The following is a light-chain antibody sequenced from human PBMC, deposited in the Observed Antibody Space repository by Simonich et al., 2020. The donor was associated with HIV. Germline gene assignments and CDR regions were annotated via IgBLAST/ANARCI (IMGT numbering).Light chain of an antibody. CDR3: QQYNSWPT. V-gene: IGKV3-15*01. CDR1: QSISSN. CDR2: GAS. J-gene: IGKJ4*01. Sequence: EIVMTQSPATLSVSPGERATLSCRASQSISSNLAWYQQRPSQAPRLLIYGASTRATGFPARFSGSGSGTEFTLTISSMQTEDFAVYYCQQYNSWPTFGGGTKVEIK.